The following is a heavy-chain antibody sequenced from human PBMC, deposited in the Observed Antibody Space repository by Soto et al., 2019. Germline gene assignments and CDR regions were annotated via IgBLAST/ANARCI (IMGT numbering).Heavy chain of an antibody. Sequence: QVQLQESGPGLVKPSQTLSLTCTVSGGSISSGGYYWSWIRQHPGKGLEWIGYIYYSGSTYYNPALKSRVTISVDTSKNQFALKLSSVTAADTAVYYCARGGRRSPGMDVWGQGTTVTVSS. J-gene: IGHJ6*02. CDR3: ARGGRRSPGMDV. V-gene: IGHV4-31*03. CDR1: GGSISSGGYY. CDR2: IYYSGST.